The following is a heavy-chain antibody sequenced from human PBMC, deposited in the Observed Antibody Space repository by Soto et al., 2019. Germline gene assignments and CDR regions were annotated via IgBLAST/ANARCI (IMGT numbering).Heavy chain of an antibody. CDR2: VKPDGHEI. Sequence: VESGGGLVQPGESLRISCAASGFAFSTDSINWVRQAPGKGLEWVANVKPDGHEIHYVDSVRGRFIVSRDNARNSLNLQRNSLRAEDTAVYYCARSQPLGVTSVGMDVWCPGTTVTVS. CDR3: ARSQPLGVTSVGMDV. CDR1: GFAFSTDS. J-gene: IGHJ6*02. V-gene: IGHV3-7*05. D-gene: IGHD3-16*01.